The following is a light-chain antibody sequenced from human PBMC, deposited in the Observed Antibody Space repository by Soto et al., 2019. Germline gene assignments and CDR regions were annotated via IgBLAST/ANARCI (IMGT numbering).Light chain of an antibody. CDR2: GAS. J-gene: IGKJ1*01. V-gene: IGKV3-15*01. CDR1: QSVSSN. Sequence: EIVMTQSPATLSVSPGERATLSCRASQSVSSNLAWYQQKPGQAPRLLIYGASTRATGIPARFSGSGSGTEFTLTISSLQSEDCAVYYCQRYNNWPCTFGQGTKVEIK. CDR3: QRYNNWPCT.